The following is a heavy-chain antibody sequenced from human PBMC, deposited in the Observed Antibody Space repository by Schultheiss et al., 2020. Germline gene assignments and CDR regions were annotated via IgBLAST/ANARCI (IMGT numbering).Heavy chain of an antibody. CDR2: ISAYNGNT. CDR3: ARVRSGWNYVRNAFDI. V-gene: IGHV1-18*01. Sequence: ASVKVSCKASGYTFTSYGISWVRQAPGQGLEWMGWISAYNGNTNYAQKLQGRVTMTTDTSTSTAYMELRSLRSDDTAVYYCARVRSGWNYVRNAFDIWGQGTMVTVSS. J-gene: IGHJ3*02. D-gene: IGHD1-7*01. CDR1: GYTFTSYG.